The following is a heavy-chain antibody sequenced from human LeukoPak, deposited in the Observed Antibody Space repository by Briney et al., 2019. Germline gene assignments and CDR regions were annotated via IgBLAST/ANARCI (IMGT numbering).Heavy chain of an antibody. Sequence: SGGSLRLSCEASGSTFSSYAMTWVRQAPGKGLEWVSSIGSDGKTHYSESVKGRFAISRDNWKRILFLQLNSLRAEDTAVYYCARGWEWWDYWGQGTLVTVSS. D-gene: IGHD2-15*01. V-gene: IGHV3-23*01. J-gene: IGHJ4*02. CDR3: ARGWEWWDY. CDR1: GSTFSSYA. CDR2: IGSDGKT.